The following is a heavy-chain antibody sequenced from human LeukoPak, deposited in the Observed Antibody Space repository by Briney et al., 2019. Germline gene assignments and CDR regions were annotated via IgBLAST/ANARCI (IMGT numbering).Heavy chain of an antibody. J-gene: IGHJ4*02. Sequence: GGSLRLSCAASGFTFSDYYMSWIRQAPGKGLEWVSYISSSGSTIYYADSVKGRFTISRDNAKNSLYLQMNSLRAEDTAVYYCANIPLGPDSSKYYFDYWGQGTLVTVSS. CDR2: ISSSGSTI. CDR3: ANIPLGPDSSKYYFDY. CDR1: GFTFSDYY. D-gene: IGHD6-13*01. V-gene: IGHV3-11*01.